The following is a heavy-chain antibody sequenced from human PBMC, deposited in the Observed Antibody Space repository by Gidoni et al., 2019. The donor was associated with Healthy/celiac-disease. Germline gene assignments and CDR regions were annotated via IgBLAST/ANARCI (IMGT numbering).Heavy chain of an antibody. CDR1: GFTFSSNY. CDR2: MYSGGST. J-gene: IGHJ4*02. Sequence: EVQLLESGGGWVQPGGSLRLSGAPSGFTFSSNYMSGVRQAPGKGLEWASVMYSGGSTYYADSVKSRFTISRDNSKNTLYLQMNSLRAEDTAVYYCARLETIAAAGSFDYWGQGTLVTVSS. V-gene: IGHV3-66*04. CDR3: ARLETIAAAGSFDY. D-gene: IGHD6-13*01.